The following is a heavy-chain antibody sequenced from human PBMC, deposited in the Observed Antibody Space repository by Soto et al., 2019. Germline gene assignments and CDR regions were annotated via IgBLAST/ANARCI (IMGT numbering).Heavy chain of an antibody. V-gene: IGHV1-69*13. Sequence: GASVKVSCKASGGTFSSYAISWVRQAPGQGLEWMGGIIPIFGTANYAQKFQGRVTITADESTSTAYMELSSLRSEDTAVYYCARGKNYYYGTDVWGQGTTVTVSS. J-gene: IGHJ6*02. CDR2: IIPIFGTA. CDR1: GGTFSSYA. CDR3: ARGKNYYYGTDV.